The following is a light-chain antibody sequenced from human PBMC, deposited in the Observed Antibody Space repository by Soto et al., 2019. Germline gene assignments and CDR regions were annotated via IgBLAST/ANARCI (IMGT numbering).Light chain of an antibody. V-gene: IGKV3-20*01. CDR2: GAS. CDR3: QQYGSSGT. Sequence: IVLTQSPGTLSLSPWERATLSCRASQSVSNNYLAWYQQKPGQAPRLLIYGASNRATGIPDRFSGRGSGTDFTLTISRLAPEDFAVDYCQQYGSSGTFGQGTKVDI. CDR1: QSVSNNY. J-gene: IGKJ1*01.